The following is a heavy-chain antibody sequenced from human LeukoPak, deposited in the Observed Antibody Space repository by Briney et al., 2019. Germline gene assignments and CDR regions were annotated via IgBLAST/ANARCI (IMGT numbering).Heavy chain of an antibody. J-gene: IGHJ4*02. V-gene: IGHV4-61*01. CDR3: ARDNHSSGWYWDY. Sequence: SETLSLTCTVSGGSIISSSHSWSWIRQPPGKGLEWIGYIYYSGSTNYNPSLKSRVTISVDTSKNQFSLKLSSVTAADTAVYYCARDNHSSGWYWDYWGQGTLVTVSS. D-gene: IGHD6-19*01. CDR2: IYYSGST. CDR1: GGSIISSSHS.